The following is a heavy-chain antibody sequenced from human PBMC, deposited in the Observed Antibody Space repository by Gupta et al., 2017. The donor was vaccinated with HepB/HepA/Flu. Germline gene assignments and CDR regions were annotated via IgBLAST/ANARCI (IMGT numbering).Heavy chain of an antibody. V-gene: IGHV4-39*01. CDR2: IYYSGST. J-gene: IGHJ3*02. CDR3: ARILGYFSGGSCYLQSAFDI. D-gene: IGHD2-15*01. CDR1: GGSISSSSYY. Sequence: QLQLQESGPGLVKPSETLSLTCTVSGGSISSSSYYWGWIRQPPGKGLEWIGSIYYSGSTYYKPSIKRRVTIAVDTSKNQFSLKRSSVTAAETAVYYCARILGYFSGGSCYLQSAFDIGGQGTMVTVSS.